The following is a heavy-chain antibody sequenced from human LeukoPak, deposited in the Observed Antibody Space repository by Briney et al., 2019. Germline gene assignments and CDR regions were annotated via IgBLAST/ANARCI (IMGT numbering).Heavy chain of an antibody. J-gene: IGHJ4*02. CDR3: AREPTAMGYFDY. CDR2: IYYRGST. V-gene: IGHV4-59*01. CDR1: GDSISSSY. Sequence: KSSETLSLTCTVSGDSISSSYWNWIRQPPGRGLEWIGYIYYRGSTNYNPSLKSRVTISVDTSKNHFSLKLNSVTAADTAVYFCAREPTAMGYFDYWGQGTLVTVSS. D-gene: IGHD1-1*01.